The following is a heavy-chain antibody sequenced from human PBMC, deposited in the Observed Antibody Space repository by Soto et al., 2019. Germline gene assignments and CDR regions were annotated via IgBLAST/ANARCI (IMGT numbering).Heavy chain of an antibody. CDR2: ISYDGSNK. D-gene: IGHD4-17*01. CDR3: ARDGSYGDYGYDLDY. CDR1: GFTFSSYA. V-gene: IGHV3-30-3*01. J-gene: IGHJ4*02. Sequence: LRLSCAASGFTFSSYAMHWVRQAPGKGLEWVAVISYDGSNKYYADSVKGRFTISRENSKNTLYLKMNSLRSEDTAVYYCARDGSYGDYGYDLDYWGQGTLVTVS.